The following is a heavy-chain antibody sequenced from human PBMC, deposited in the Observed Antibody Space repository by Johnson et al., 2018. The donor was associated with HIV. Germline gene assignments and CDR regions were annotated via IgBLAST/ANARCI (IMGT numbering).Heavy chain of an antibody. CDR2: ISYDGSDK. V-gene: IGHV3-30-3*01. CDR3: ARAPIPAAFDI. J-gene: IGHJ3*02. Sequence: QVQLVESGGGLVQVGGSLRLSCEVSGFMFGSYWMTWVRQAPGKGLEWVAVISYDGSDKYYADSVKGRFTISRDNSKNTLYLQMNSLRAEDTAVYYCARAPIPAAFDIWGQGTMVTVSS. CDR1: GFMFGSYW.